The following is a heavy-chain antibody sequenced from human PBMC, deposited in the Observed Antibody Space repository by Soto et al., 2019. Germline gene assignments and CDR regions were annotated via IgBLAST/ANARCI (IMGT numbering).Heavy chain of an antibody. Sequence: KVSCKASGGTFSSYAISWVRKMPGKGLEWMGIIYPGDSDTRYSPSFQGQVTISADKSISTAYLQWSSLKASDTAMYYCARLGSRFWSYMDVWGKGTTVTVSS. J-gene: IGHJ6*03. V-gene: IGHV5-51*01. D-gene: IGHD3-3*01. CDR1: GGTFSSYA. CDR3: ARLGSRFWSYMDV. CDR2: IYPGDSDT.